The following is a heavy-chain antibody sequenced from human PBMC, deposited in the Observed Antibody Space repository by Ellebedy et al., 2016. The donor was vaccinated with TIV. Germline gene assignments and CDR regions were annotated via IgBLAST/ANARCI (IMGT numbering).Heavy chain of an antibody. Sequence: SETLSLTCIVSGGSISSDSYYWGWIRQPPGKGLEWIGRFFYSVSAYSGSTYHNPSLRGRVTVSVDTSKNQFSLNLSSVTAADTAVYYCARHAGTVPPDFDPWGRGTLVIVSS. CDR3: ARHAGTVPPDFDP. CDR2: FFYSVSAYSGST. J-gene: IGHJ5*02. D-gene: IGHD1/OR15-1a*01. V-gene: IGHV4-39*01. CDR1: GGSISSDSYY.